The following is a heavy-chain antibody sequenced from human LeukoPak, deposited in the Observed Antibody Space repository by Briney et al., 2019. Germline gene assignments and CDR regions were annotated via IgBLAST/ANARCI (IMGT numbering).Heavy chain of an antibody. Sequence: GGSLRLSCAASGFTFDDYAMLWVRQAPGKGLEWVSGISWNSGSIGYADSVKGRFTISRDNAKNSLYLQMNSLRAEDTALYYCAKDFGSGSYYSPFDYWGQGTLVTVSS. CDR2: ISWNSGSI. CDR1: GFTFDDYA. V-gene: IGHV3-9*01. J-gene: IGHJ4*02. D-gene: IGHD3-10*01. CDR3: AKDFGSGSYYSPFDY.